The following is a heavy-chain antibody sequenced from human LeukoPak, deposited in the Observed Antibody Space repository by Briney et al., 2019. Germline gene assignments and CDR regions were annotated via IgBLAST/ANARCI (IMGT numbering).Heavy chain of an antibody. J-gene: IGHJ6*03. CDR1: GFIFSSYG. V-gene: IGHV3-48*01. Sequence: GGSLRLSCAASGFIFSSYGMHWVRQAPGKGLEWVSYISGSSSTIYYTDSVKGRFTISRDNAKKSLNLRMNSLRAEDTAVYYCARPRYNYNFDYYYMDVWGKGTTVTVSS. D-gene: IGHD3-10*01. CDR2: ISGSSSTI. CDR3: ARPRYNYNFDYYYMDV.